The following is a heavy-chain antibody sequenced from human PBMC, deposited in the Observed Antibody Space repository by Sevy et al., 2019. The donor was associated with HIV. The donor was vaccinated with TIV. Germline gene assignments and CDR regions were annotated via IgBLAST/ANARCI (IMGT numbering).Heavy chain of an antibody. D-gene: IGHD2-8*01. J-gene: IGHJ6*03. CDR1: GFTFSSYS. Sequence: GGSLRLSCAASGFTFSSYSMNWVRQAPGKGLEWVSSISSSSSYIYYADSVKGRFTISRDNAKNSLYLQMNSLRAEDTSVYFRARVGLGYCTNGVCPTLIYSGYMDVWGKGTTVTVSS. CDR3: ARVGLGYCTNGVCPTLIYSGYMDV. V-gene: IGHV3-21*01. CDR2: ISSSSSYI.